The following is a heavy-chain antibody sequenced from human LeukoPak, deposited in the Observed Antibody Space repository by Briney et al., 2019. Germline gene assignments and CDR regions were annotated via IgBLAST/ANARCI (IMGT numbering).Heavy chain of an antibody. J-gene: IGHJ5*02. V-gene: IGHV4-34*01. CDR3: ARGLKFDP. CDR2: INHSGST. CDR1: GGSFSGYY. Sequence: SETLSLTCAVYGGSFSGYYWSWVRQPPGKGLEGIGEINHSGSTNYNPSLTSRVTISVHTSKNQFSLKLSSVTAADTAVYYCARGLKFDPWGQGTLVTVSS.